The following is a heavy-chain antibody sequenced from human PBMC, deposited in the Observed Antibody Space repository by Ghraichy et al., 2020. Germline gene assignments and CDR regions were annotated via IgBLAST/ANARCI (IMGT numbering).Heavy chain of an antibody. J-gene: IGHJ6*02. V-gene: IGHV3-23*01. CDR3: AKDIVATLFHYYYYGLDV. D-gene: IGHD5-12*01. CDR2: ISGSGGST. CDR1: GFTFSSYA. Sequence: GESLNISCAASGFTFSSYAMNWVRQAPGKGLEWVSAISGSGGSTYYADSVKGRFTISRDNSKNTLYLQMNSLRAEDTAVYYCAKDIVATLFHYYYYGLDVWGQGTTVTVSS.